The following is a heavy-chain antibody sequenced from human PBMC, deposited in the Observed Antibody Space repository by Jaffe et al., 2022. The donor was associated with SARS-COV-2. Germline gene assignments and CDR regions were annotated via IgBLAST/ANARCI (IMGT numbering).Heavy chain of an antibody. V-gene: IGHV3-30*18. CDR1: GFTFSSYG. CDR2: ISYDEINK. Sequence: QVQLVESGGGVVQPGTSLRLSCAGSGFTFSSYGMHWVRQAPGKGLEWVAVISYDEINKYYADSVKGRFTISRDNSKNTLYLQMNSLRAEDTAVYYCAKDRQLLSAVDYWGQGTLVTVSS. CDR3: AKDRQLLSAVDY. D-gene: IGHD1-1*01. J-gene: IGHJ4*02.